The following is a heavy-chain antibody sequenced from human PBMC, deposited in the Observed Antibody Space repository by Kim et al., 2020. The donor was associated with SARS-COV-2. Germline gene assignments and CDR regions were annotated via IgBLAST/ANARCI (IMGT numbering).Heavy chain of an antibody. J-gene: IGHJ5*02. Sequence: SQTLSLTCAISGDSVSSNSAAWNWIRQSPSRGLEWLGRTYYRSKWYNDYAVSVKSRITINPDTSKNQFSLQLNSVTPEDTAVYYCARAHKYSSGWFEYWFDPWGQGTLVTVSS. CDR1: GDSVSSNSAA. V-gene: IGHV6-1*01. CDR2: TYYRSKWYN. D-gene: IGHD6-19*01. CDR3: ARAHKYSSGWFEYWFDP.